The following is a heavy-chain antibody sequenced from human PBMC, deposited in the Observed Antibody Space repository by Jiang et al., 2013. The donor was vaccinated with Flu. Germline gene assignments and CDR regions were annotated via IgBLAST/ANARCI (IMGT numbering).Heavy chain of an antibody. J-gene: IGHJ4*02. V-gene: IGHV1-2*04. Sequence: SGAEVKKPGASVKVSCKASGYTFTSYAMHWVRQAPGQGLEWMGWINPNSGGTNYAQKFQGWVTMTRDTSISTAYMELSRLRSDDTAVYYCARATVSGPEANFDYWGQGTLATVSS. D-gene: IGHD1-1*01. CDR1: GYTFTSYA. CDR3: ARATVSGPEANFDY. CDR2: INPNSGGT.